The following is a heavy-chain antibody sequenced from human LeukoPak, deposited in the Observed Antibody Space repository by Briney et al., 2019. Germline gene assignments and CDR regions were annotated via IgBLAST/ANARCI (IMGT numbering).Heavy chain of an antibody. CDR1: GFTFSSYA. V-gene: IGHV3-30-3*01. CDR3: AREVDYYYYYGMDV. CDR2: ISYDGSNK. D-gene: IGHD2-15*01. Sequence: GGSLRLSCAASGFTFSSYAMSWVRQAPGKGLEWVAVISYDGSNKYYADSVKGRFTISRDNSKNTLYLQMNSLRAEDTAVYYCAREVDYYYYYGMDVWGQGTTVTVSS. J-gene: IGHJ6*02.